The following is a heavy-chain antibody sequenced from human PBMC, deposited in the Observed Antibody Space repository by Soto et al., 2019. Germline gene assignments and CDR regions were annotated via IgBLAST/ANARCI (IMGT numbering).Heavy chain of an antibody. D-gene: IGHD3-22*01. CDR2: IYSGGST. CDR1: GFTVSSNY. Sequence: GGSLRLSCAASGFTVSSNYMSWVRQAPGKGLEWVSVIYSGGSTYYADSVKGRFTISRDNSKNTLYLQMNSLRAEDTAVYYCARGPYDSSGHYPYYFDYWGQGTLVTVSS. J-gene: IGHJ4*02. CDR3: ARGPYDSSGHYPYYFDY. V-gene: IGHV3-53*01.